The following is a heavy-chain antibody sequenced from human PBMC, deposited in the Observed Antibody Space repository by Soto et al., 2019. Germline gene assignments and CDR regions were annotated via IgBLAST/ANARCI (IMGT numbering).Heavy chain of an antibody. J-gene: IGHJ5*02. CDR1: GGSFSGYY. CDR2: INHSGST. CDR3: ASTGIAAAGSGWFDP. D-gene: IGHD6-13*01. V-gene: IGHV4-34*01. Sequence: QVQLQQWGAGLLKPSETLSLTCAVYGGSFSGYYWSWIRQPPGKGLEWIGEINHSGSTNYNPSLKSRVTISVDTSKTHFSLKLSSVTAADTAVYYCASTGIAAAGSGWFDPWGQGTLVTVSS.